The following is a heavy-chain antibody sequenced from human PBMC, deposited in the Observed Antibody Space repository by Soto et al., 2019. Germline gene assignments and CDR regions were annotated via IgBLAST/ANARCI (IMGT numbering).Heavy chain of an antibody. CDR2: IYYSGST. J-gene: IGHJ4*02. V-gene: IGHV4-31*03. D-gene: IGHD4-17*01. CDR1: GGSISSGGYY. Sequence: SETLSLTCTVSGGSISSGGYYWSWIRQHPGKGLEWIGYIYYSGSTYYNPSLKSRVTISVGTSKNRFSLKLSSVTAADTAVYYCARHPTVTEYYFDYWGQGTLVTVSS. CDR3: ARHPTVTEYYFDY.